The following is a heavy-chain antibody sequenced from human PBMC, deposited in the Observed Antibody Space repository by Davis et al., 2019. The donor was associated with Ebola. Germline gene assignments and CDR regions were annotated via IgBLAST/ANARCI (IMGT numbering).Heavy chain of an antibody. CDR2: ISSSSSTI. D-gene: IGHD2-15*01. CDR3: AKDHYCSGGSCFSWYFDL. CDR1: GFTFSSYS. V-gene: IGHV3-48*01. Sequence: PGGSLRLSCAASGFTFSSYSMNWVRQAPDKGLEWVSYISSSSSTIYYADSVKGRFTISRDNSKNTLYLQMNSLRAEDTAAYYCAKDHYCSGGSCFSWYFDLWGRGTLVTVSS. J-gene: IGHJ2*01.